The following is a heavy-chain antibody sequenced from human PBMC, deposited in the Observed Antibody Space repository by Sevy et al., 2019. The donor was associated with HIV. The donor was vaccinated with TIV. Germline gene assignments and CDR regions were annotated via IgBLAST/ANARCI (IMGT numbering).Heavy chain of an antibody. CDR2: INPNSGGT. CDR1: GYTFTSYG. Sequence: ASVKVSCKASGYTFTSYGISWVRQAPGQGLEWMGRINPNSGGTNYAQKFQGRVTMTRDTSISTAYMELSRLRSDDTAVYYCAREKRSSIAGYYYYGMDVWGQGTTVTVSS. J-gene: IGHJ6*02. V-gene: IGHV1-2*06. D-gene: IGHD2-15*01. CDR3: AREKRSSIAGYYYYGMDV.